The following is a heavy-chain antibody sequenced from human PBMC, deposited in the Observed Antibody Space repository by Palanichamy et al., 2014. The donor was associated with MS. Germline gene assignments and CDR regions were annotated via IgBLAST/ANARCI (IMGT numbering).Heavy chain of an antibody. V-gene: IGHV1-69*10. J-gene: IGHJ4*02. Sequence: QVQLVQSGAEVKKPGSSVKVSCKASGDTFSNYAISWVRQAPGQGLEWMGGIIPILGITNYSQKFQGRVTITADKSTSTAYLEVSSLRSEDTAVYYCARDSYSGSSHDYWGQGTLVTVSS. CDR3: ARDSYSGSSHDY. CDR2: IIPILGIT. CDR1: GDTFSNYA. D-gene: IGHD1-26*01.